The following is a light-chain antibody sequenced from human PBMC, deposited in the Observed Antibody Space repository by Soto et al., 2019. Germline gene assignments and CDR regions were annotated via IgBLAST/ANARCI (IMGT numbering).Light chain of an antibody. J-gene: IGLJ2*01. CDR2: GNS. CDR1: NSDIGAGYD. V-gene: IGLV1-40*01. CDR3: QSCDNRLSVV. Sequence: QSVLTQPPSMSGAPGQRVTISCTGSNSDIGAGYDVHWYQQVPGRAPKLLIYGNSNRPSGVPDRFSGSKSGTSASLAITGLQAEDEADYYCQSCDNRLSVVFGGGTKVTVL.